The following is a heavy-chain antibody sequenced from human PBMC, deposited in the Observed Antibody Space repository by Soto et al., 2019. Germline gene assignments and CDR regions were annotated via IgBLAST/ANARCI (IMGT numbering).Heavy chain of an antibody. CDR2: INHSGST. Sequence: PSGTLCLTCAVYGGYFSGYYWSWIRQPPGKGLEWIGEINHSGSTNYNPSLKSRVTISVDTSKNQFSLKLSSVTAADTAVYYCSRRVQLAQLRHGMDVWGQGTTVTVSS. CDR1: GGYFSGYY. V-gene: IGHV4-34*01. CDR3: SRRVQLAQLRHGMDV. D-gene: IGHD6-6*01. J-gene: IGHJ6*02.